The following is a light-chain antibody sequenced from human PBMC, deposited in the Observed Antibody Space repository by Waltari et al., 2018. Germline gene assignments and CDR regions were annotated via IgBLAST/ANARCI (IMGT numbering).Light chain of an antibody. Sequence: QSALTQPASVSGSPGQSITISCTGTSSDVGSYNLVSWYQQHPGKAPKLMIYEVNKRPSGVSNRFSGSKSDNTASLTISWLQAEDEADYYCCSYAGSSTYVFGTGTKVTVL. CDR1: SSDVGSYNL. CDR2: EVN. J-gene: IGLJ1*01. CDR3: CSYAGSSTYV. V-gene: IGLV2-23*02.